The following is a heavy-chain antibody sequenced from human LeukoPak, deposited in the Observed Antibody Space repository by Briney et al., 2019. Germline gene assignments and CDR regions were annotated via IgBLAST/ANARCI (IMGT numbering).Heavy chain of an antibody. D-gene: IGHD5-18*01. CDR1: GGSFSGYY. CDR3: ASYVDTAMVTLGPGRGYFDY. V-gene: IGHV4-34*01. J-gene: IGHJ4*02. CDR2: INHSGST. Sequence: SETLSLTCAVYGGSFSGYYWSWIRQPPGKGLEWIGEINHSGSTNYNPSLKSRVTISVDTSKNQFSLKLSSVTAADTAVYYCASYVDTAMVTLGPGRGYFDYWGQGTLVTVSS.